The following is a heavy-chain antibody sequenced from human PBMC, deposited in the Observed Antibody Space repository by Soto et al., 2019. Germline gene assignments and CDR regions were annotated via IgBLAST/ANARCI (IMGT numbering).Heavy chain of an antibody. D-gene: IGHD2-2*01. CDR1: GYSFTSYW. Sequence: GESLKISCKGSGYSFTSYWIGWVRQMPGKGLEWMGIIYPGDSDTRYSPSFQGQVTISADKSISTAYLQLSSLKASDTAMYYCARLEAGYCSSTSCYDRGYYYYYGMDVWGQGTTVTVSS. J-gene: IGHJ6*02. CDR3: ARLEAGYCSSTSCYDRGYYYYYGMDV. CDR2: IYPGDSDT. V-gene: IGHV5-51*01.